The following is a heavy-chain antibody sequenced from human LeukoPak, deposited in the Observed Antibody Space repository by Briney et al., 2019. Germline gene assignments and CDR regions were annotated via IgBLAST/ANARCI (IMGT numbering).Heavy chain of an antibody. CDR3: ASPPGSFRD. CDR2: ISYHRSNK. D-gene: IGHD3-10*01. V-gene: IGHV3-30-3*01. Sequence: PGGSLRLSCAASGFTFSSYAMHWVRQAPGKGVELLSLISYHRSNKYSAHSVKGLFTISRDNSHNPLYLQMNSLRAEDTAVYYCASPPGSFRDRGQGTLVTVSS. CDR1: GFTFSSYA. J-gene: IGHJ4*02.